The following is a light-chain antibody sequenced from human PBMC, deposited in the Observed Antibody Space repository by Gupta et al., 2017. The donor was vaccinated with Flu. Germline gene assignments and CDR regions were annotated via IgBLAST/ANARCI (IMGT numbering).Light chain of an antibody. CDR2: DVT. Sequence: QSARTQPASVSGSPGQSSTSSCTGTSNDIGGYKYVSWYRQTSGTPPILMIYDVTVRPSGVSHRFSGSKSGTTASLTISGLQPEDDAYYFCASYTRRHTWVFGGGTKVTVL. CDR3: ASYTRRHTWV. J-gene: IGLJ3*02. CDR1: SNDIGGYKY. V-gene: IGLV2-14*03.